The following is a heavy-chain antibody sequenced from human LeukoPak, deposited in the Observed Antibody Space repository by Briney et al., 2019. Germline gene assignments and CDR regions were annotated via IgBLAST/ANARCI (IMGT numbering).Heavy chain of an antibody. J-gene: IGHJ4*02. V-gene: IGHV4-4*02. CDR2: IYRSGST. CDR3: ARRGFCTGGSCSFVLDH. Sequence: PSETLSLTCAVSGDSISSNTWWTWVRQSPGKGLEWIAEIYRSGSTSYNPSLQSRTTLSIDSSKNQFSLHLTSATAADTAMYFCARRGFCTGGSCSFVLDHWGQGLLVTVSS. D-gene: IGHD2-15*01. CDR1: GDSISSNTW.